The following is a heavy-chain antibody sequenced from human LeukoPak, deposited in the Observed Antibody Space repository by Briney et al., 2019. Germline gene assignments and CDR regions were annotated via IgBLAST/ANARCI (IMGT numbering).Heavy chain of an antibody. V-gene: IGHV3-66*02. CDR3: ARRGVWSGSPLVFDY. Sequence: GGSLRLSCVVSGFTVSNNYMSWVRQAPAKGQEWVSVLYGGGSTYYADSVKGRFTVSRDNSKNTVYLQMNSLRAEDTAVYYCARRGVWSGSPLVFDYWGQGTLVTVSS. CDR1: GFTVSNNY. J-gene: IGHJ4*02. D-gene: IGHD3-3*01. CDR2: LYGGGST.